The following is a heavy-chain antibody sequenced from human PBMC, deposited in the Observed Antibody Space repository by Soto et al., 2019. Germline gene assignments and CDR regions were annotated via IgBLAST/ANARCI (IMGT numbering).Heavy chain of an antibody. CDR1: GFTFSSYG. CDR2: ISYDGSNK. J-gene: IGHJ4*02. CDR3: APXFGAFDY. V-gene: IGHV3-30*03. D-gene: IGHD3-10*01. Sequence: QVQLVESGGGVVQPGRSLRLSCAASGFTFSSYGMHWVRQAPGKGLEWVAVISYDGSNKYYADSVKGRFTISRDNSKNTLYLQMNSLRAEDTAVYXCAPXFGAFDYWGQGTLVTVSS.